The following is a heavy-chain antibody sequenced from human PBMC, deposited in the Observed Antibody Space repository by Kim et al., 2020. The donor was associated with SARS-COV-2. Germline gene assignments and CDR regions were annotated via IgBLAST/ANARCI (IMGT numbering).Heavy chain of an antibody. CDR1: GFTVSSNY. V-gene: IGHV3-66*02. CDR3: ARGYSFFDY. Sequence: GGSLRLSCVVSGFTVSSNYMSWVRQAPGKGLEWVSVIYSGGNTYYADSVKGRFTISRDNSKNTLYFQMNSLRAEDTAVYYCARGYSFFDYWGQGTLVTVAS. J-gene: IGHJ4*02. D-gene: IGHD4-4*01. CDR2: IYSGGNT.